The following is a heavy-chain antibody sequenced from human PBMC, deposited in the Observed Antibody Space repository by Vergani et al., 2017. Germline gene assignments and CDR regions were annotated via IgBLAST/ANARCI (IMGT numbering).Heavy chain of an antibody. Sequence: QVQLVQSGAEVKKPGSSVKVSCKASGGTFSSYTISWVRQAPGQGLEWMGRIIPILGIANYAQKFQGRVTITADKSTRPAYMALSSLRSEDTAVYYCASPGIPYYYYGMDVWGQGTTVTVSS. CDR2: IIPILGIA. J-gene: IGHJ6*02. V-gene: IGHV1-69*02. CDR1: GGTFSSYT. CDR3: ASPGIPYYYYGMDV. D-gene: IGHD3-10*01.